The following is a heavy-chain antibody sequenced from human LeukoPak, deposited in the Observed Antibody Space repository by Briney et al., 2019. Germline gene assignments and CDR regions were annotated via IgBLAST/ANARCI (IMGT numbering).Heavy chain of an antibody. V-gene: IGHV3-33*01. Sequence: GGSLRLSCAASGFTFSNYGMHWVRQAPGKGLEWVAVIWSDGSIKYYADSVKGRFTISRDNSRNTLYLQMNSLRAEDTAVYYCARGPIAVAGTPSIYQHWGQGTLVTVSS. J-gene: IGHJ1*01. CDR2: IWSDGSIK. CDR3: ARGPIAVAGTPSIYQH. CDR1: GFTFSNYG. D-gene: IGHD6-19*01.